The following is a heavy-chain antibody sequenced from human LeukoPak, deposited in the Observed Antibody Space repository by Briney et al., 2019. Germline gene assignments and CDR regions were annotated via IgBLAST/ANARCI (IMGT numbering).Heavy chain of an antibody. CDR2: IYYSGST. Sequence: SETLSLTCTVSGGSISSYYWSWIRQPPGKGLEWIGYIYYSGSTNYNPSLKSRVTISVDTSKNQFSLKLSSVTAADTAVYYCATSHGGDGYRYWGQGTLVTVSS. J-gene: IGHJ4*02. D-gene: IGHD5-18*01. CDR3: ATSHGGDGYRY. V-gene: IGHV4-59*01. CDR1: GGSISSYY.